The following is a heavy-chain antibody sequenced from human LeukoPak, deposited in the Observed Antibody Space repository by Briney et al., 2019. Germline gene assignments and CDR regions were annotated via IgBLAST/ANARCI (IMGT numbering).Heavy chain of an antibody. CDR2: VNSGGST. CDR1: GITLSNYG. V-gene: IGHV3-66*01. D-gene: IGHD4-17*01. J-gene: IGHJ6*02. CDR3: TRTYGDYDYYYGMDV. Sequence: PGGSLRLSCAVSGITLSNYGMSWVRQAPGKGLEWVSVVNSGGSTSYADSVKGRFTISRDNSKNTLFLQMNSLRAEDTALYYCTRTYGDYDYYYGMDVWGQGTTVTVSS.